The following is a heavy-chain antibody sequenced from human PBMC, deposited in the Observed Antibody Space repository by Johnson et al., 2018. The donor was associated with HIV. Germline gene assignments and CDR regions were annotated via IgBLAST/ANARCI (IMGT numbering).Heavy chain of an antibody. Sequence: MQLVESGGGVVQPGRSLRLSCAASGFTFSSYGMHWVRQAPGKGLEWVAVIWYDGSNKYYADSVKGRLTISRDNSKNTLYLQMNSLRAEDTAVYYCAKDLFTEREDDVFDIWGQGTMVTVSS. J-gene: IGHJ3*02. CDR3: AKDLFTEREDDVFDI. CDR1: GFTFSSYG. CDR2: IWYDGSNK. V-gene: IGHV3-33*06. D-gene: IGHD1-26*01.